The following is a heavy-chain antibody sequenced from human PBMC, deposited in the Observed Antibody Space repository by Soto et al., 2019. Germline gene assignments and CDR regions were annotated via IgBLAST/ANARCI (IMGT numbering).Heavy chain of an antibody. CDR2: ISSSSSYI. J-gene: IGHJ6*02. CDR1: GFTFSSYS. Sequence: GGSLRLSCAASGFTFSSYSMNWVRQAPGKGLEWVSSISSSSSYIYYADSVKGRFTISRDNAKSSLYLQMNSLRAEDTAVYCCAGDPLPYLAYCGGDCYAPVYYYGMDVWGQGTTVTVSS. D-gene: IGHD2-21*02. CDR3: AGDPLPYLAYCGGDCYAPVYYYGMDV. V-gene: IGHV3-21*01.